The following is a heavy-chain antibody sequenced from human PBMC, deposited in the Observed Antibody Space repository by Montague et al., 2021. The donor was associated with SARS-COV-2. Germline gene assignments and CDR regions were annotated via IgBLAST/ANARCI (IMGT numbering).Heavy chain of an antibody. V-gene: IGHV4-34*01. J-gene: IGHJ6*03. CDR2: INHGGST. D-gene: IGHD3-10*01. CDR3: ARLRDGVVPSPILGVGPYYSYYYMDV. Sequence: SETLSLTCAVHGGSLSTYSWNWIRQPPGKGLEWIGEINHGGSTKYSPSLKSRLTISADTSKNQFSLKLTSVAAADTAVYYCARLRDGVVPSPILGVGPYYSYYYMDVWGRGTTVTVSS. CDR1: GGSLSTYS.